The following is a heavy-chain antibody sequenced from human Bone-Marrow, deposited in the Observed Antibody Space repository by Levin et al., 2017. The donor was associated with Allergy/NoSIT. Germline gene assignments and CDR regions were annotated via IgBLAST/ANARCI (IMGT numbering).Heavy chain of an antibody. CDR3: SRLRADTSSLFNYYYYYGMDV. CDR2: ISFDGSNT. J-gene: IGHJ6*02. CDR1: GFTFSTYT. Sequence: GGSLRLSCAASGFTFSTYTMHWVRQAPGKGLEWVAVISFDGSNTYYADSVKGRFTISRDNSKNTLYLQMSSLRVEDTALYYCSRLRADTSSLFNYYYYYGMDVWGPGTTVTVSS. D-gene: IGHD3-16*02. V-gene: IGHV3-30*03.